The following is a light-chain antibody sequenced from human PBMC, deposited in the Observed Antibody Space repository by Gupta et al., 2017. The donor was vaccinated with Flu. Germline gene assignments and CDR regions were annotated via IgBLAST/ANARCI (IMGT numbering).Light chain of an antibody. V-gene: IGLV2-8*01. Sequence: QSALTQPPSASGSPGQSVTISCTGSSSDVGGYNMVSWYQQHPGKAPKLIIYEVTKRPSGVPERFSGSKSGNTASLTVSGLQAEDEADYYCTSYTGSSNFDVFGTGTKVTAL. CDR2: EVT. J-gene: IGLJ1*01. CDR3: TSYTGSSNFDV. CDR1: SSDVGGYNM.